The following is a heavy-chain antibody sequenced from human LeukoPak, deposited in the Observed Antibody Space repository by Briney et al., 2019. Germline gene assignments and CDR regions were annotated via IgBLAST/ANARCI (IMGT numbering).Heavy chain of an antibody. D-gene: IGHD6-19*01. V-gene: IGHV1-69*06. J-gene: IGHJ3*02. Sequence: ASVKVSCKASGGTFSSYAISWVRQAPGQGLEWMGGIIPIFGTANYAQKFQGRVTITADKSTSTAYMELSSLRSEDTAVYYCARVGWGEQWPPSAGAIDIWGQGTMVTVSS. CDR2: IIPIFGTA. CDR1: GGTFSSYA. CDR3: ARVGWGEQWPPSAGAIDI.